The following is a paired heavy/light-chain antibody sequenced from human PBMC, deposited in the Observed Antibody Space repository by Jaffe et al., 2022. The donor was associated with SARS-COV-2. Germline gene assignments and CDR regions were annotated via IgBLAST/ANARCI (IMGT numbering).Light chain of an antibody. Sequence: DIQMTQSPSTLSASVGDRVTITCRASQSISSWLAWYQQKPGKAPKLLIYKASSLESGVPSRFSGSGSGTEFTLTISTLQPDDFATYYCQQYNSHLTFGGGTKVEIK. CDR3: QQYNSHLT. CDR2: KAS. J-gene: IGKJ4*01. V-gene: IGKV1-5*03. CDR1: QSISSW.
Heavy chain of an antibody. J-gene: IGHJ6*03. CDR1: GGSISSSSYY. CDR2: IYYSGST. Sequence: QLQLQESGPGLVKPSETLSLTCTVSGGSISSSSYYWGWIRQPPGKGLEWIGTIYYSGSTYSNRSTYYNPSLKSRVTISVDTSKNHFSLKLSSVTAADTAVYYCARHFDGGYFYHYYLYMDVWGKGTTVTVSS. V-gene: IGHV4-39*01. CDR3: ARHFDGGYFYHYYLYMDV. D-gene: IGHD5-12*01.